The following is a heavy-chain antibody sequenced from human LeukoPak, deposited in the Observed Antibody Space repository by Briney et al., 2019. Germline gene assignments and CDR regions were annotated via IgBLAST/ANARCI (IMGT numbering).Heavy chain of an antibody. V-gene: IGHV3-66*01. J-gene: IGHJ6*02. CDR3: ARMSARNYYYYGMDV. CDR1: GFTVSSNY. CDR2: IYSGGST. Sequence: PGGSLRLSCAASGFTVSSNYMSWVRQAPGKGLEWVSVIYSGGSTYYADSVKGRFTISRDNPKNTLYLQMNSLRAEDTAVYYCARMSARNYYYYGMDVWGQGTTVTVSS.